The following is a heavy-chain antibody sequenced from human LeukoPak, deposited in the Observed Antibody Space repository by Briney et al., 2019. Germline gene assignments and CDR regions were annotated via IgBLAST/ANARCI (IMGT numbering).Heavy chain of an antibody. CDR1: GGTFSSYA. V-gene: IGHV1-69*06. CDR3: ARRHTYYYDSSGPGGFDP. J-gene: IGHJ5*02. D-gene: IGHD3-22*01. Sequence: ASVKVSCKASGGTFSSYAISWVRQAPGQGLEWMGRIIPIFGTANYAQKFQGRVTITADKSTSTAYMELSSLRSEDTAVYYCARRHTYYYDSSGPGGFDPWGQGTLVTVSS. CDR2: IIPIFGTA.